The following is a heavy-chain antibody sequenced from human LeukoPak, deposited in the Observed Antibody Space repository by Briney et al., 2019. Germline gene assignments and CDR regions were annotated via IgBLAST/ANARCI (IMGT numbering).Heavy chain of an antibody. J-gene: IGHJ3*02. V-gene: IGHV5-51*01. Sequence: GESLKISCKGSGYSFTTYWIGWVRQMPGKGLEWMGIIYPGDPDTRYSPSFQGQVTISADKSISTAYLQWSSLKASDTAMYYCASRRWDSSGYYSIDAFDIWGQGTVVTVSS. D-gene: IGHD3-22*01. CDR2: IYPGDPDT. CDR3: ASRRWDSSGYYSIDAFDI. CDR1: GYSFTTYW.